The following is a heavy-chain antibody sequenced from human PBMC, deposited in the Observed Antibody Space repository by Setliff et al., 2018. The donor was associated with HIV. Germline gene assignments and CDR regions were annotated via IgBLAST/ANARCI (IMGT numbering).Heavy chain of an antibody. Sequence: ASVKVSCKASGYTFTAYYIHWVRQAPGQGLEWMGRIYPNSGGTNFAQKFQGRVTMTRDTSISTAYMELSRLTSDDTAMYFCARESTVVLGDDVDNYNYSYMDVWAKGTTVTVSS. J-gene: IGHJ6*03. CDR2: IYPNSGGT. V-gene: IGHV1-2*06. D-gene: IGHD3-16*01. CDR1: GYTFTAYY. CDR3: ARESTVVLGDDVDNYNYSYMDV.